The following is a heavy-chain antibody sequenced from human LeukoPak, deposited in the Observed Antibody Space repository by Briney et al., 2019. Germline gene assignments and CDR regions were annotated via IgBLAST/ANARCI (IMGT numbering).Heavy chain of an antibody. Sequence: SETLSLTCAVYGGSFSGYYWSWIRQPPGKGLEWIGEINHSGSTNYNPSLKSRVTISVDTSKNQFSLKLSSVTAADTAVYYCARGGSAIFGVVRLNWFDPWGQGTLVTVSS. CDR1: GGSFSGYY. D-gene: IGHD3-3*01. J-gene: IGHJ5*02. V-gene: IGHV4-34*01. CDR3: ARGGSAIFGVVRLNWFDP. CDR2: INHSGST.